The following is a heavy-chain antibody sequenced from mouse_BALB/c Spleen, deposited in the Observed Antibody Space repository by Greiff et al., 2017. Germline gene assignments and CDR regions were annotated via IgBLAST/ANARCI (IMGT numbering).Heavy chain of an antibody. J-gene: IGHJ3*01. V-gene: IGHV1-9*01. CDR2: ILPGSGST. D-gene: IGHD2-14*01. Sequence: LVESGAELMKPGASVKISCKATGYTFSSYWIEWVKQRPGHGLEWIGEILPGSGSTNYNEKFKGKATFTADTSSNTAYMQLSSLTSEDSAVYYCARSGYDVAYWGQGTLVTVSA. CDR1: GYTFSSYW. CDR3: ARSGYDVAY.